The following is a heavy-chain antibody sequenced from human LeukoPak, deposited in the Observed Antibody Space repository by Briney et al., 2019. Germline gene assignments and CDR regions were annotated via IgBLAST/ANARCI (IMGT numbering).Heavy chain of an antibody. CDR3: AKGGAVGATSFDY. D-gene: IGHD1-26*01. CDR1: GFTFSSYG. Sequence: GGSLRLSCAASGFTFSSYGMYWVRQAPGKGLEWVAVISYDGSNKYYADSVKGRFTISRDNSKNTLYLQMNSLRAEDTAVYYCAKGGAVGATSFDYWGQGTLVTVSS. V-gene: IGHV3-30*18. CDR2: ISYDGSNK. J-gene: IGHJ4*02.